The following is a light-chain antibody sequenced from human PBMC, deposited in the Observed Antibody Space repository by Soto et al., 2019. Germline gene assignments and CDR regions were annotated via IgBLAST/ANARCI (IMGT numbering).Light chain of an antibody. CDR1: QDITNY. CDR3: QQYDYLPIT. Sequence: DIQMTQSPSSLSASVGDRVTITCQASQDITNYLNWYQQKPGKAPKLLIYDASNLETGVPSRFSGSGSGTDFTFTISSLQPEDIATYYCQQYDYLPITLGQGTRLGIK. V-gene: IGKV1-33*01. CDR2: DAS. J-gene: IGKJ5*01.